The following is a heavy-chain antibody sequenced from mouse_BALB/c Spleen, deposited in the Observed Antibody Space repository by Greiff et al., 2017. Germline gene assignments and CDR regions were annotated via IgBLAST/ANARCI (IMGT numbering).Heavy chain of an antibody. CDR3: ARVESYDNGPLDY. CDR1: GYSITSGYY. V-gene: IGHV3-6*02. CDR2: ISYDGSN. Sequence: EVKLMESGPGLVKPSQSLSLTCSVTGYSITSGYYWNWIRQFPGNKLEWMGYISYDGSNNYNPSLKNRISITRDTSKNQFFLKLNSVTTEDTATYYCARVESYDNGPLDYWGQGTSVTVSS. J-gene: IGHJ4*01. D-gene: IGHD2-3*01.